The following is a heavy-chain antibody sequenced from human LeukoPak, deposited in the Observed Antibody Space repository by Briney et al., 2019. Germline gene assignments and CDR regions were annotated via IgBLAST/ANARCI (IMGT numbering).Heavy chain of an antibody. CDR1: GGTFNSYA. V-gene: IGHV1-69*04. CDR3: ARDPSIAAAAINWFDP. J-gene: IGHJ5*02. D-gene: IGHD6-13*01. Sequence: SVKVSCKASGGTFNSYAISWVRQAPGQGLEWMGRIIPIFGIANYAQKFQGRVTITADKSTSTAYMELSSLRSEDTAVYYCARDPSIAAAAINWFDPWGQGTLVTVSS. CDR2: IIPIFGIA.